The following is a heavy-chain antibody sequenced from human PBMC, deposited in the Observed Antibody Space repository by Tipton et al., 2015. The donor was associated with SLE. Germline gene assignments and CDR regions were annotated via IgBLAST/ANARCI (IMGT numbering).Heavy chain of an antibody. CDR3: AIEGIVVAFDAFDI. Sequence: SLRLSCAASGFTFSSYDMHWVRQAPGKGLEWVAVISSDGSNRYYADSVKGRFTISRDNSNNTLYLHMSSLRVEDTAVYYCAIEGIVVAFDAFDIWGQGTMVTVSS. CDR1: GFTFSSYD. CDR2: ISSDGSNR. V-gene: IGHV3-30*03. D-gene: IGHD2-15*01. J-gene: IGHJ3*02.